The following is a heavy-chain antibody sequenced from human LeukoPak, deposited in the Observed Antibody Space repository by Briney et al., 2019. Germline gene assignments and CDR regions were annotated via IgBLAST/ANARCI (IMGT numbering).Heavy chain of an antibody. CDR1: GFTVSSNY. J-gene: IGHJ4*02. CDR3: ARDPTSTWYVGYFDN. D-gene: IGHD6-13*01. CDR2: ISSSSSYI. Sequence: GGSPRLSCAASGFTVSSNYMNWVRQAPGKGLEWVSSISSSSSYIYYADSVKGRFTISRDNAKNSLYLQMNSLRAEDTAVCYCARDPTSTWYVGYFDNWGQGTLVTVSS. V-gene: IGHV3-21*01.